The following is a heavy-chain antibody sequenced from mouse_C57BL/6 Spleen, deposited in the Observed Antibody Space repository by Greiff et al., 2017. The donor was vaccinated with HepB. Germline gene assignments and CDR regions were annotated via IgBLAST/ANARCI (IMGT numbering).Heavy chain of an antibody. CDR1: GYTFTSYW. CDR3: ARGLYYYGVGYFDV. V-gene: IGHV1-64*01. Sequence: QVQLQQPGAELVKPGASVKLSCKASGYTFTSYWMHWVKQRPGQGLEWIGMIHPNSGSTNYNEKFKSKATLTVDKSSSTAYMQLSSLTSEDSAVYYCARGLYYYGVGYFDVWGTGTTVTVSS. D-gene: IGHD1-1*01. J-gene: IGHJ1*03. CDR2: IHPNSGST.